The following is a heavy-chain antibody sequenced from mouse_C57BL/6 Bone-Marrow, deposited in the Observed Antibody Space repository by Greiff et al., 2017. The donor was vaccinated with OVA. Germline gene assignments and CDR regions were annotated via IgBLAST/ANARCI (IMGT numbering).Heavy chain of an antibody. J-gene: IGHJ1*03. CDR1: GYTFTDYY. D-gene: IGHD1-1*01. V-gene: IGHV1-26*01. CDR3: AGLLWYFDV. CDR2: INPNNGGT. Sequence: EVKLQQSGPELVKPGASVKISCKASGYTFTDYYMNWVKQSHGKSLEWIGDINPNNGGTSYNQKFKGKATLTVDKSSSTAYMERRSLTSEDSAVYYCAGLLWYFDVWGTGTTVTVSS.